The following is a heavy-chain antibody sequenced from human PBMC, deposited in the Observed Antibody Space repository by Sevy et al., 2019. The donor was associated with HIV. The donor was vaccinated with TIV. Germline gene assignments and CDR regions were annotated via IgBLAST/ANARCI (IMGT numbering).Heavy chain of an antibody. CDR1: GGSISSANYY. V-gene: IGHV4-30-4*01. D-gene: IGHD3-22*01. CDR2: IHHSGST. Sequence: SETLSLTCTVSGGSISSANYYWSWIRQPPGKGLEWIGYIHHSGSTDYKPSFESRVSISVDTSKNQFSLKLSSVTAADTAVYYCARDQGDYDSNGYRVAFDIWGQGTMVTVSS. CDR3: ARDQGDYDSNGYRVAFDI. J-gene: IGHJ3*02.